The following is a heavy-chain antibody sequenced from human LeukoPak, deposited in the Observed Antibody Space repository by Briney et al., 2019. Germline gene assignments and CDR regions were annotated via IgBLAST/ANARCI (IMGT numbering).Heavy chain of an antibody. Sequence: GESLKISCKGSAYSFTSYLIGWVRQMPGKGLEWMGIIYPGDSDTRYSPSFQGQVTISADKSISTAYLQWSSLKASHTATYYGAMRRDGYNQDAFDIWGQGTMVTVSS. D-gene: IGHD5-24*01. CDR2: IYPGDSDT. V-gene: IGHV5-51*01. CDR1: AYSFTSYL. CDR3: AMRRDGYNQDAFDI. J-gene: IGHJ3*02.